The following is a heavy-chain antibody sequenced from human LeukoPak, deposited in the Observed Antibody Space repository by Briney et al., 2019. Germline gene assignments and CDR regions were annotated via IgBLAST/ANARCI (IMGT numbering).Heavy chain of an antibody. V-gene: IGHV4-59*01. CDR2: IYYSGST. Sequence: SATLSLTCTVYGGSISSYYWSWIRQPPGKGLEWIGYIYYSGSTNYNPSLKSRVTISVDTSKNQFSLKLSSVTAADTAVYYCARTHTAMVLFFDYWGQGTLVTVSS. CDR3: ARTHTAMVLFFDY. J-gene: IGHJ4*02. D-gene: IGHD5-18*01. CDR1: GGSISSYY.